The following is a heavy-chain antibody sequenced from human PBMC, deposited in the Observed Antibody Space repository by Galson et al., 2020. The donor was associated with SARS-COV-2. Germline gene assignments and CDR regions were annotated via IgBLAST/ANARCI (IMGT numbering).Heavy chain of an antibody. V-gene: IGHV3-30*03. D-gene: IGHD3-10*01. Sequence: GESLKISCAASGFTFSSYGMHWVRQAPGKGLEWVAVISYDGSNKYYADSVKGRFTISRDNSKNTLYLQMNSLRAEDTAVYYCAGELLYDAFDIWGQGTMVTVSS. J-gene: IGHJ3*02. CDR1: GFTFSSYG. CDR2: ISYDGSNK. CDR3: AGELLYDAFDI.